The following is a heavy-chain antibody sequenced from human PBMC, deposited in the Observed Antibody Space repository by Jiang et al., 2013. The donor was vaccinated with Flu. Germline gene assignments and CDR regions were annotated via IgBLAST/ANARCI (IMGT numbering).Heavy chain of an antibody. D-gene: IGHD1-20*01. Sequence: QSGSELKKPGASVKVSCKASGYTFTSYAMNWVRQAPGRGLEWMGWINTNTGNPTYAQGFTGRFVFSLDTSVSTAYLQICSLKAEDTAVYYCARTSRIFRITGTLNWFDPWGQGTLVTVSS. CDR3: ARTSRIFRITGTLNWFDP. J-gene: IGHJ5*02. V-gene: IGHV7-4-1*01. CDR2: INTNTGNP. CDR1: GYTFTSYA.